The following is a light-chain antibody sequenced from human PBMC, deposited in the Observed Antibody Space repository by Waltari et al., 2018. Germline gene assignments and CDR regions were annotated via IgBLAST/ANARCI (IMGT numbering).Light chain of an antibody. CDR1: QSVLYSSNNKKY. V-gene: IGKV4-1*01. CDR2: WAS. Sequence: DIVMTQSPDSLAVSLGERASINCKSSQSVLYSSNNKKYLAWYQHKPEQPPKLLIYWASSRESGVPDRFSGSGSGTDFTLTISSLQAEDVAIYYCQQYYSTPLTFGGGTKVEIK. CDR3: QQYYSTPLT. J-gene: IGKJ4*01.